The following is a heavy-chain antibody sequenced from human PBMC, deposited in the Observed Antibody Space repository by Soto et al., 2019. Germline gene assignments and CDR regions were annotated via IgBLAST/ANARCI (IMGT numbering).Heavy chain of an antibody. V-gene: IGHV3-11*01. D-gene: IGHD3-10*01. CDR1: GFTFSDYY. CDR3: ARWYYYGSGSYSAFDY. J-gene: IGHJ4*02. CDR2: ISSSGSTI. Sequence: SGGSLRLSCAASGFTFSDYYMSWIRQAPGKGLEWVSYISSSGSTIYYADSVKGRFTISRDNAKNSLYLQMNSLRAEDTAVYYCARWYYYGSGSYSAFDYWGQGTLVTVSS.